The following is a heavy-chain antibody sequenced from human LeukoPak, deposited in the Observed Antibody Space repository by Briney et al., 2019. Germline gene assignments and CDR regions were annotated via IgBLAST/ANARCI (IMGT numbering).Heavy chain of an antibody. CDR3: AREDLLWFGEWPHDAFDI. Sequence: GGSLRLSCAASGFTFDDYAMHWVRQAPGKGLEWVSGISWNSGSIGYADSVKGRFTISRDNAKNSLYLQMNSLRAEDTAVYYCAREDLLWFGEWPHDAFDIWGQGTMVTVSS. J-gene: IGHJ3*02. V-gene: IGHV3-9*01. D-gene: IGHD3-10*01. CDR2: ISWNSGSI. CDR1: GFTFDDYA.